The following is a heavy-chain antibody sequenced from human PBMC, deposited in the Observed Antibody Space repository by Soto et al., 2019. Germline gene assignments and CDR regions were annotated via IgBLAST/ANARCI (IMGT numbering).Heavy chain of an antibody. J-gene: IGHJ4*02. V-gene: IGHV1-2*04. D-gene: IGHD6-19*01. CDR2: INPNSGGT. CDR3: ARGSDSSGWYNFDY. CDR1: GYTLTGDY. Sequence: PVKVSCKASGYTLTGDYMHRLRLAPGRGLEWMGWINPNSGGTNYAQKFQGWVTMTRDTSISTAYMELSRLRSDDTAVYYCARGSDSSGWYNFDYWGQGTLVTV.